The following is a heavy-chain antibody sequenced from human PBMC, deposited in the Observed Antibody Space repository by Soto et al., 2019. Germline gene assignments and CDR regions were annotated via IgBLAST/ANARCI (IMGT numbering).Heavy chain of an antibody. Sequence: AGGSLRLSCAASGFTFDDYGMSWVRQAPGKGLEWVSGINWNGGSTGYADSVKGRFTISRDNAKNSLYLQMNSLRAEDTALYYCARDEGIASSGTFVYWGQGTLVTVSS. CDR3: ARDEGIASSGTFVY. D-gene: IGHD6-13*01. CDR2: INWNGGST. J-gene: IGHJ4*02. V-gene: IGHV3-20*04. CDR1: GFTFDDYG.